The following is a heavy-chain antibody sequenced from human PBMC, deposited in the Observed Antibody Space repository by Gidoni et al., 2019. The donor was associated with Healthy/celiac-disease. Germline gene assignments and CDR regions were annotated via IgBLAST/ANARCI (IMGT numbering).Heavy chain of an antibody. V-gene: IGHV1-18*01. CDR1: GYTFTSYG. CDR2: ISAYNGNT. D-gene: IGHD3-3*01. Sequence: QVQLVQSGAEVKKPGASVKVSCKASGYTFTSYGISWVRQAPGQGLEWMGWISAYNGNTNYAQKLQGRVTMTTDTSTSTAYMELRSLRSDDTAVYYCARADYDFWSGYYFSFDYWGQGTLVTVSS. J-gene: IGHJ4*02. CDR3: ARADYDFWSGYYFSFDY.